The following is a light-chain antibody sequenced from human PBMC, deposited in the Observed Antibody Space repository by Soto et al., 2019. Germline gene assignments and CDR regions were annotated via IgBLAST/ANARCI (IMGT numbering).Light chain of an antibody. CDR1: ERLLHSNGYNY. J-gene: IGKJ1*01. Sequence: DIVMTQSPLSLPVTPGEAAAISCRPSERLLHSNGYNYLDWYLQKPGQSPQLLIYLGSNRASGVPDRFSGSGSGTDFTLKISRVEAEDVGVYYCMQALQTPWTFGQGTKVDIK. CDR3: MQALQTPWT. V-gene: IGKV2-28*01. CDR2: LGS.